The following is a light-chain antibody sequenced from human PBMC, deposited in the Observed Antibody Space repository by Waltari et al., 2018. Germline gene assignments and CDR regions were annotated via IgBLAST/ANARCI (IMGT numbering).Light chain of an antibody. CDR1: RTVIRAGYD. V-gene: IGLV1-40*01. CDR2: GSS. CDR3: QSDDAGRSVV. Sequence: VPTQPPSERRALGQGDSVSLAGRRTVIRAGYDVHWYQQLPRAAPKLLIYGSSTRPLGVPDRFFGSTSGIAATLAISGFQAEDEADYYCQSDDAGRSVVFGGGTKLTVL. J-gene: IGLJ3*02.